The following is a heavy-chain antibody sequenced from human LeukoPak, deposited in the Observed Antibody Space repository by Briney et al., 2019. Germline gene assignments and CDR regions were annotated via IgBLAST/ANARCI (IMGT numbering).Heavy chain of an antibody. CDR2: INPNGGGT. J-gene: IGHJ3*02. Sequence: ASVKVSCKASGYTFRDYFMFWVRQAPGQGLEWMGRINPNGGGTKYAQKFQGRVTMTRDTSISTAYTELSGLRSDDAAVFYCARGFSSGRFGFDIWGPGTVVAVSS. CDR1: GYTFRDYF. D-gene: IGHD6-19*01. CDR3: ARGFSSGRFGFDI. V-gene: IGHV1-2*06.